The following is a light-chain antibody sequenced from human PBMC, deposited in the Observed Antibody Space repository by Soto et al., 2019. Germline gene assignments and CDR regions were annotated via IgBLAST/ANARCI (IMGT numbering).Light chain of an antibody. CDR3: HLDGSSGT. Sequence: EIMMTQSPVTLSVPPGERATLSCRASQSVSIYLAWYQQKPGQAPRLLIYDASNRATGIPDRFSGSGSGTDFXFTISALAPEAFAVYYGHLDGSSGTFGHGTKV. CDR2: DAS. J-gene: IGKJ1*01. CDR1: QSVSIY. V-gene: IGKV3-20*01.